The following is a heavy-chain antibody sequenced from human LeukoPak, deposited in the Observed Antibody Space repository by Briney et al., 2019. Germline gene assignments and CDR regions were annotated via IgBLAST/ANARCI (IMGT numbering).Heavy chain of an antibody. Sequence: PGGSLRLSCAASGFTFGNFWMTWVRQAPGKGLEWVANIKHDGTEKYYVDSVKGRSTISRDNPKNSLYLQMNSLRAEDRAVSSCARSYYYDSSGYYTYYFDYWGQGALVTVSS. CDR2: IKHDGTEK. J-gene: IGHJ4*02. CDR1: GFTFGNFW. V-gene: IGHV3-7*01. D-gene: IGHD3-22*01. CDR3: ARSYYYDSSGYYTYYFDY.